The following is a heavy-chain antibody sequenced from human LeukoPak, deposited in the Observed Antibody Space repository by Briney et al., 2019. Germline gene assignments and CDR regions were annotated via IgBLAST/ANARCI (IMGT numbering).Heavy chain of an antibody. J-gene: IGHJ4*02. CDR1: EFDFSSHA. Sequence: GGSLRLSCAASEFDFSSHAMTWVRQAPGKGLEWVSAISISGSKTYYADSVKGRFTIYRDNSKNTLYLQMNSLRAEDTAVYYCANEIRPNDYWGQGTQVTVSS. D-gene: IGHD4-17*01. CDR2: ISISGSKT. CDR3: ANEIRPNDY. V-gene: IGHV3-23*01.